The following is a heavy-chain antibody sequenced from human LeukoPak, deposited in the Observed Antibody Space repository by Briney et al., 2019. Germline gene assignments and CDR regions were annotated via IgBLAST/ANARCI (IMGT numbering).Heavy chain of an antibody. J-gene: IGHJ3*02. Sequence: GEXLKISFKGSGYGFTSYWIGWVRRRPGKGVEWMGIIYPGDSDTRYSPSFQGEVTISADKSISTAYLQWSSLKASDTAMYYCARPRIVGAPDAFDIWGQGTMVTVSS. CDR2: IYPGDSDT. CDR1: GYGFTSYW. D-gene: IGHD1-26*01. V-gene: IGHV5-51*01. CDR3: ARPRIVGAPDAFDI.